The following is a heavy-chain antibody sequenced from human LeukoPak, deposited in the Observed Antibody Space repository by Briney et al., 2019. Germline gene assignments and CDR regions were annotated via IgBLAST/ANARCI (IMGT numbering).Heavy chain of an antibody. Sequence: GGSLRLSCVVSGIIFRNAWMSWVRQAPGKGLEWVSVIYSGGTTNYADSVKGRFTISRDNSKNTLFLQMNSLRAEDTAVYYCARGGYSSSWYHFDYWGQGTLVTVSS. CDR3: ARGGYSSSWYHFDY. CDR2: IYSGGTT. V-gene: IGHV3-53*01. D-gene: IGHD6-13*01. CDR1: GIIFRNAW. J-gene: IGHJ4*02.